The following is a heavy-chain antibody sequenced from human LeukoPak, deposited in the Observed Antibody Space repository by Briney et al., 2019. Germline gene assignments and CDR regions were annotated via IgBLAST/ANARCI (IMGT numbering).Heavy chain of an antibody. CDR3: ARDLYDFWSGYLLGRFDP. J-gene: IGHJ5*02. Sequence: ASVKVSCEASGFTLTDYIHWVRQDPRQGLQWMGWIKPNSGGTNYAQKFQGRVTMTRDTSISTAYMELSRLRSDDTAVYYCARDLYDFWSGYLLGRFDPWGQGTLVTVSS. CDR1: GFTLTDY. V-gene: IGHV1-2*02. CDR2: IKPNSGGT. D-gene: IGHD3-3*01.